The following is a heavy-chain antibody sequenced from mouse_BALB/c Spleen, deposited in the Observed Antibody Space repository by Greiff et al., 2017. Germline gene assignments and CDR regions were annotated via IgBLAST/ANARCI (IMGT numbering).Heavy chain of an antibody. CDR1: GFTFSSYA. V-gene: IGHV5-9-4*01. CDR3: ARVGYGNLLYAMDY. Sequence: DVMLVESGGGLVKPGGSLKLSCAASGFTFSSYAMSWVRQSPEKRLEWVAEISSGGSYTYYPDTVTGRFTISRDNAKNTLYLEMSSLRSEDTAMYYCARVGYGNLLYAMDYWGQGTSVTVSS. J-gene: IGHJ4*01. CDR2: ISSGGSYT. D-gene: IGHD2-10*02.